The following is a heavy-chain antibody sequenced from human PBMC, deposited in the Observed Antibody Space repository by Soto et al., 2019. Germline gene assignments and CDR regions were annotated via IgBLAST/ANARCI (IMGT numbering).Heavy chain of an antibody. CDR3: TATDYGWVYYFDY. D-gene: IGHD3-10*01. V-gene: IGHV3-15*07. Sequence: EVQLVESGGGLVKPGGSLRLSCAASGFTFSNAWMNWVRQAPGKGLEWVGRIKSKTDGGTTDYAAPVKGRFTISRDDSKNTLYLQMNSLNTEDTAVYYCTATDYGWVYYFDYWGQGTLVTVSS. CDR2: IKSKTDGGTT. J-gene: IGHJ4*02. CDR1: GFTFSNAW.